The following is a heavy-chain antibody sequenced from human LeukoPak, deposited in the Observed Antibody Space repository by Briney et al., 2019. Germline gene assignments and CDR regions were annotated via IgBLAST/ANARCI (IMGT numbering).Heavy chain of an antibody. CDR1: GYTFTGYY. J-gene: IGHJ4*02. CDR3: ARGSSSQRGQYYFDY. V-gene: IGHV1-2*02. CDR2: INPNSGGT. D-gene: IGHD6-13*01. Sequence: ASVKVSCKASGYTFTGYYMHWVRQAPGQGLKWMGWINPNSGGTNYAQKFQGRVTMTRDTSISTAYMELSRLRSDDTAVYYCARGSSSQRGQYYFDYWGQGTLVTVSS.